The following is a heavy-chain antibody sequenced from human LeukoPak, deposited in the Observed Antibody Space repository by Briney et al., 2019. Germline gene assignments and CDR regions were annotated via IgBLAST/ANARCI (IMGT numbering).Heavy chain of an antibody. V-gene: IGHV3-64*01. CDR3: AGAGCTIFGVVIPYGMDV. Sequence: PGGSLRLSCAASGITFRSYGMHWGRQAPGEGLEYGSAIRCNGGSAYYANSVKGRFTISRDNSKNTLYLQMGSLRVEDMAVYYCAGAGCTIFGVVIPYGMDVGGEGPTVTVSS. CDR2: IRCNGGSA. D-gene: IGHD3-3*01. CDR1: GITFRSYG. J-gene: IGHJ6*01.